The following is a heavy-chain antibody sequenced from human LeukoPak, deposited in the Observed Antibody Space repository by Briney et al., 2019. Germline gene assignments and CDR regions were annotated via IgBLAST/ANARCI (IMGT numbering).Heavy chain of an antibody. CDR2: INHSGST. CDR1: GGSFSGYY. V-gene: IGHV4-34*01. J-gene: IGHJ3*02. CDR3: AREGFTVTTSSGAFDI. D-gene: IGHD4-17*01. Sequence: PSETLSLTCAVYGGSFSGYYWSWIRQPPGKGLEWIGEINHSGSTNYNPSLKSRVAISVDTSKNQFSLKLSSVTAADTAVYYCAREGFTVTTSSGAFDIWGQGTMVTVSS.